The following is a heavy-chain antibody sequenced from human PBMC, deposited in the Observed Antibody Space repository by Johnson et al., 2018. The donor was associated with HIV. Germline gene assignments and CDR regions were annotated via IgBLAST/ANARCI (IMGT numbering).Heavy chain of an antibody. Sequence: VQLVESGGRVVRPGESLRLSCAASGFTFDDYGMSWVRQAPGKGLEWVANIKQDGSEKYYVDSVKGRFTISRDNPKNTFYLQMNSLRAEDTAIYYCATDRYYNFWSGSGHAAFDIWGQGTMVTVSS. J-gene: IGHJ3*02. V-gene: IGHV3-7*05. CDR3: ATDRYYNFWSGSGHAAFDI. CDR2: IKQDGSEK. D-gene: IGHD3-3*01. CDR1: GFTFDDYG.